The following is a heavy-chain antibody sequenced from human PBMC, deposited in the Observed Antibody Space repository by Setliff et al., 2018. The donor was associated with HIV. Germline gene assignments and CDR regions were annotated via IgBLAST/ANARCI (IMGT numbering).Heavy chain of an antibody. D-gene: IGHD2-2*01. V-gene: IGHV4-4*07. CDR2: IYVNGKA. CDR3: ARHGPRTASDI. J-gene: IGHJ3*02. Sequence: SETLSLTCNISGASMNSYYWSWVRQSAGQELEWIGRIYVNGKANYNPSLKSRVTMSVGKSKSQFSLRLRSVTAADTAVYYCARHGPRTASDIWGPGTLVTVSS. CDR1: GASMNSYY.